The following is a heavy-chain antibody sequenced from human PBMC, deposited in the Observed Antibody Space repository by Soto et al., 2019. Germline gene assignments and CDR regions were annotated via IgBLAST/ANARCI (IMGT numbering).Heavy chain of an antibody. V-gene: IGHV3-30*18. D-gene: IGHD2-2*01. J-gene: IGHJ6*02. CDR2: ISYDGSNK. Sequence: QVQLVESGGGVVQPGRSLRLSCAPSGFIFSIYGMHWVRQAPGKGREWVAAISYDGSNKYYADSVKGRFTISRDITKNTLSLQMNSLSAEDTAVCYWAKDVRDAAYYDGMDVWCQGTGVTVSS. CDR1: GFIFSIYG. CDR3: AKDVRDAAYYDGMDV.